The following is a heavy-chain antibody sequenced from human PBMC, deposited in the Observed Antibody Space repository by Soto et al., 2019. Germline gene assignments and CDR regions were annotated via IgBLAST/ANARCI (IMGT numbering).Heavy chain of an antibody. CDR1: GFTFSSYS. CDR2: VSGDSTTI. Sequence: EVQLVESGGGLVQPGGSLRLSCAASGFTFSSYSMNWVRQAPGKGLAWVSCVSGDSTTIYYADSVKGRFTVSRDNAKNSRYLQMSSLRVEDTAVYYCARESSSWYYWGQGTQVTVSP. CDR3: ARESSSWYY. J-gene: IGHJ4*02. V-gene: IGHV3-48*01. D-gene: IGHD6-13*01.